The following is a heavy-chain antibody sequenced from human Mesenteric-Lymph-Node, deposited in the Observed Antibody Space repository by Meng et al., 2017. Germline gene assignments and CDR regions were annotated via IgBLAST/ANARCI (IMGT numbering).Heavy chain of an antibody. CDR3: ARGAWITMVQGELGWFDP. J-gene: IGHJ5*02. V-gene: IGHV4-31*03. Sequence: QGQLQEPGPGLGKPSQTLALACNVSGGAISSGGYYWSWNRQHPGKGLEWIGEIYHSGSTNYNPSLKSRVDISVDTSKNQFSLKLSSVTAADTAVYYCARGAWITMVQGELGWFDPWGQGTLVTVSS. CDR1: GGAISSGGYY. D-gene: IGHD3-10*01. CDR2: IYHSGST.